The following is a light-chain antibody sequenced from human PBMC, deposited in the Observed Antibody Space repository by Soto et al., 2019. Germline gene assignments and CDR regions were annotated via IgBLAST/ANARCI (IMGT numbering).Light chain of an antibody. Sequence: EIVMTQSPATLSVSPGARATLSCRASQSVSGNLAWYQQKPGQAPRLLIYGASTRATDMPGTFSGRGSGTEFTLTITSLRPEDFGVYYCQQYRTWPRTFGQGTKVDIK. CDR1: QSVSGN. CDR3: QQYRTWPRT. CDR2: GAS. V-gene: IGKV3-15*01. J-gene: IGKJ1*01.